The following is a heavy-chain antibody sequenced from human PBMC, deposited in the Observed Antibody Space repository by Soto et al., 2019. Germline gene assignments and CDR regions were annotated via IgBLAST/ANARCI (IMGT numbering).Heavy chain of an antibody. CDR2: INPMLGVA. CDR1: GGSFSSLV. CDR3: ARGPAQFDP. J-gene: IGHJ5*02. D-gene: IGHD2-2*01. Sequence: ASVKVSCKASGGSFSSLVISWLRQAPGQGPEWMGGINPMLGVANFAQRFQDRVTITADESTTTAYMELSSLRSEDTAVYYCARGPAQFDPWGQGTLVTVSS. V-gene: IGHV1-69*10.